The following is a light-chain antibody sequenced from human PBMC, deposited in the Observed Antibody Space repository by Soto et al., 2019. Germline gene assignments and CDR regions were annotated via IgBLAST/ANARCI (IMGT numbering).Light chain of an antibody. V-gene: IGKV3-15*01. CDR2: GAS. Sequence: EVVMTQSPATLSVSPGERATLSCRASESVSSNLAWYQQRPGQAPRLVIHGASTRATGIPARFSGGGSGTEFTLTISSLQSEDLAVYYCQQYNSWPPITFGQGTRLEI. CDR3: QQYNSWPPIT. J-gene: IGKJ5*01. CDR1: ESVSSN.